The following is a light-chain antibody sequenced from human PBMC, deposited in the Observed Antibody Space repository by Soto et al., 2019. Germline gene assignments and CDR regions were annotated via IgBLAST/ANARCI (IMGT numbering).Light chain of an antibody. CDR1: QGIGVY. Sequence: DIQMTQSPSSLSASSGDRVTITCRASQGIGVYLAWFQQKPGKVPKLLIYAASALQSGVPSRFSGSGSGTDFTLTISILQPEDIATYYCQTYNSAPLTFGGGTRVEIK. J-gene: IGKJ4*01. CDR2: AAS. V-gene: IGKV1-27*01. CDR3: QTYNSAPLT.